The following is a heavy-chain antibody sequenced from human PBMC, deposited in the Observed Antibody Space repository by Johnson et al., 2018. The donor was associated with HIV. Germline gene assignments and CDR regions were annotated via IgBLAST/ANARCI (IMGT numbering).Heavy chain of an antibody. CDR2: ISSNGGST. CDR3: ARWIRYCGGDCYDVFDI. Sequence: QVQLVESGGGLVQPGGSLRLSCAASGFTFSSYAMHWVRQAPGKGLEYVSAISSNGGSTGYADSVKGRFTISRDNAKNSLYLQMNSLRAEDTALYYCARWIRYCGGDCYDVFDIWGQGTKVTVSS. J-gene: IGHJ3*02. D-gene: IGHD2-21*02. V-gene: IGHV3-64*04. CDR1: GFTFSSYA.